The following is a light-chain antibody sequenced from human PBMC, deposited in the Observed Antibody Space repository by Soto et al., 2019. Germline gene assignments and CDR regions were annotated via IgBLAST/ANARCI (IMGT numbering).Light chain of an antibody. J-gene: IGKJ5*01. CDR1: QNISSY. CDR3: QQSYSTLGIT. V-gene: IGKV1-39*01. Sequence: DIQMTQSPSSLSASVGDRVTITCRARQNISSYLNWYQQKPGKAPKLLIYAASSLQSGVPSRFSGSGSGTDFTLTISSLQPEDFATYYCQQSYSTLGITFGQGTRLEIK. CDR2: AAS.